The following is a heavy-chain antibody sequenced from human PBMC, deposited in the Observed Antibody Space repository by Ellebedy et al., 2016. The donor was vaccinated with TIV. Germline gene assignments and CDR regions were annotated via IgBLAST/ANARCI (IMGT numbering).Heavy chain of an antibody. CDR1: GFSFRSYW. CDR3: ARRGSYGNYAVQVNSWFDR. Sequence: GESLEISCAASGFSFRSYWMSWVRQAPGKGLEWVANIYQDGSDQYYVDPVKGRFTISRDNAINSLFLQMNSLRAGDTAVYYCARRGSYGNYAVQVNSWFDRWGRGTLVTVSS. V-gene: IGHV3-7*01. CDR2: IYQDGSDQ. J-gene: IGHJ5*02. D-gene: IGHD5-18*01.